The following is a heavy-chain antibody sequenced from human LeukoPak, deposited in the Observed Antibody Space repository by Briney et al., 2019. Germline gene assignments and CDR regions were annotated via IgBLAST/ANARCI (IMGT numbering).Heavy chain of an antibody. V-gene: IGHV3-13*01. D-gene: IGHD3-16*02. Sequence: GGSLRLSCAASGVTFSSYDMHWVRQATGKGLEWVSAIGTAGDTYYPGSVKGRFTISRENAKNSLYLQMNSLRAGDTAVYYCARAQAESYDYVWGSYRYTWFDPWGQGTLVTVSS. CDR1: GVTFSSYD. J-gene: IGHJ5*02. CDR2: IGTAGDT. CDR3: ARAQAESYDYVWGSYRYTWFDP.